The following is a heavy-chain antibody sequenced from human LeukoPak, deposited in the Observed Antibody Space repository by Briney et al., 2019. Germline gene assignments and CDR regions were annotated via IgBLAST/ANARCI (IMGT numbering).Heavy chain of an antibody. Sequence: GGSLRLSCAASGFTFSSYSMNWVRQAPGKGLEWVSSISSSSSYIYYADSVKGRFTISRDNAKNSLYLQMNSLRAEDTAVYYCARDGRPPYYYGTDVWGQGTTVTVSS. J-gene: IGHJ6*02. CDR3: ARDGRPPYYYGTDV. V-gene: IGHV3-21*01. D-gene: IGHD2-15*01. CDR1: GFTFSSYS. CDR2: ISSSSSYI.